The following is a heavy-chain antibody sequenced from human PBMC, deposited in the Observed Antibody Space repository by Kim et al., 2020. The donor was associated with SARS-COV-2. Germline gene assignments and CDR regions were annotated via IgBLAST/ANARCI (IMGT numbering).Heavy chain of an antibody. Sequence: GGSLRLSCAASGFTFSNYAMSWVRQAPGKGLEWVSGISSSGGSKYYADSVKGRFTISRDNSKNTLYLQMNSLRAEDTAVYYCAKDKSSSWHTPTDYWGQGTLVTVSS. CDR1: GFTFSNYA. J-gene: IGHJ4*02. CDR2: ISSSGGSK. D-gene: IGHD6-13*01. V-gene: IGHV3-23*01. CDR3: AKDKSSSWHTPTDY.